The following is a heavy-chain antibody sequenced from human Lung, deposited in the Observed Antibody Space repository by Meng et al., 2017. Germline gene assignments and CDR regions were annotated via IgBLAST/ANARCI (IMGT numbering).Heavy chain of an antibody. CDR3: ARDEDISAAGKLFGDY. Sequence: VRLVQSGAEVKKAGESGTVACESSGDTFPDYWLHWVRRAPEQGLEWMGRINPKSGDIHYAQRFQGRVTMTGDTSIRTAYMELSGLRSDDTAMYYCARDEDISAAGKLFGDYWGQGTLVTVSS. CDR1: GDTFPDYW. J-gene: IGHJ4*02. V-gene: IGHV1-2*06. CDR2: INPKSGDI. D-gene: IGHD6-13*01.